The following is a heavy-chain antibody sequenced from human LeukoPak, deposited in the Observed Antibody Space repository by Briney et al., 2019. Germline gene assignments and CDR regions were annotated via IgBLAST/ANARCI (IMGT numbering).Heavy chain of an antibody. D-gene: IGHD3-10*01. Sequence: VQDSCKASGYTFTSYGISWVRQAPGQGLEWMGLIRAYNGNTNNVQKLQGRVTMTTNTCTSTAYMELRSLRSDDTAVYYCASSARGLLWFRSDYWGQGTLVTVSS. V-gene: IGHV1-18*01. CDR1: GYTFTSYG. CDR3: ASSARGLLWFRSDY. J-gene: IGHJ4*02. CDR2: IRAYNGNT.